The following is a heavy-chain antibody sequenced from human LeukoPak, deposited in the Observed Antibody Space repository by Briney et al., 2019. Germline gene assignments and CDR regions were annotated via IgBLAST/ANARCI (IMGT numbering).Heavy chain of an antibody. CDR2: IIPIFGTA. V-gene: IGHV1-69*13. Sequence: GASVKVSCKASGGTFSSYAISWVRQAPGQGLEWMGGIIPIFGTANYAQKFQGRVTITADESTSTAYMGLSSLRSEDTAVYYCAREHYYGSGSYYWGMDVWGKGTTVTVSS. J-gene: IGHJ6*04. CDR1: GGTFSSYA. D-gene: IGHD3-10*01. CDR3: AREHYYGSGSYYWGMDV.